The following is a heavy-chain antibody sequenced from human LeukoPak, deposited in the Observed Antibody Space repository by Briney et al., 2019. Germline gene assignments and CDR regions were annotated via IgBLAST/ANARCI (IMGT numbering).Heavy chain of an antibody. CDR2: INHSGST. Sequence: SETLSLTCAVYGGSFSGYYWSWIRQPPGKGLEWIGEINHSGSTNYNPSLKSRVTISVDTSKNQFSLKLSSVTAADTAVYYCARGRKLWFGELGPDYWGQGTLVTVSS. CDR1: GGSFSGYY. J-gene: IGHJ4*02. CDR3: ARGRKLWFGELGPDY. V-gene: IGHV4-34*01. D-gene: IGHD3-10*01.